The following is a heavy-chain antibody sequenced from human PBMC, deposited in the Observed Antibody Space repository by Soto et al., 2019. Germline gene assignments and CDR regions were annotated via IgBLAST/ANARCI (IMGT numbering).Heavy chain of an antibody. CDR2: INTKSGGP. Sequence: ASVKVSCKASGYTFSDYYMYWVRQAPGQGLEWMGWINTKSGGPNYAQKFQGRATMTRDTSKYQFSLKLTSVTAADTAVYYCARDPAPWGQGTLVTVSS. CDR3: ARDPAP. CDR1: GYTFSDYY. V-gene: IGHV1-2*02. J-gene: IGHJ5*02.